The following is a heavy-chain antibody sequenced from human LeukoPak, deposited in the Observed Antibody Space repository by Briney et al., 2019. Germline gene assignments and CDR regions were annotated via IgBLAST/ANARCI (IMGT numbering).Heavy chain of an antibody. Sequence: ASVKVSCKASGYTFNSYGISWVRQAPGQGLEWMGWINPNSGGTNYAQKFQGRVTMTRDTSISTAYMELSRLRSDDTAVYYCARDGRVPYSSSSHPFDYWGQGTLVTVSS. CDR2: INPNSGGT. J-gene: IGHJ4*02. CDR1: GYTFNSYG. D-gene: IGHD6-6*01. V-gene: IGHV1-2*02. CDR3: ARDGRVPYSSSSHPFDY.